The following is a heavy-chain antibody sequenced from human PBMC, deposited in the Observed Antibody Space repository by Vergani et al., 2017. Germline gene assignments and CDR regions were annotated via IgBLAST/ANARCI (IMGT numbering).Heavy chain of an antibody. CDR3: ARMEDYEEGDAFRIGYFDS. V-gene: IGHV4-31*03. Sequence: QVQLQESGPGLVKPSQTLSLTCSVSGDSISSGVYYWNWIRQHPGKGLEWIGYIYSTGSTHHNPSLRRRINMSVDTSKNQFSLKLNSVTAADTAMYYCARMEDYEEGDAFRIGYFDSWGPGILVTVSS. D-gene: IGHD3-22*01. CDR2: IYSTGST. CDR1: GDSISSGVYY. J-gene: IGHJ4*02.